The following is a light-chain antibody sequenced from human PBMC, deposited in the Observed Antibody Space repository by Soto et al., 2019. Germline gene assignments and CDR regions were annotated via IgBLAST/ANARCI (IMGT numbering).Light chain of an antibody. J-gene: IGKJ1*01. Sequence: EIVLTQSPGTLSLSPGERATLSCRASQSVSSSYLAWYQQKPGQAPRLLIYGASSRATGIPDRFSGSGSGTDFTLTISRLEPEDFALYFCQQYNNWPWTFGQGTKVDIK. CDR2: GAS. V-gene: IGKV3-20*01. CDR1: QSVSSSY. CDR3: QQYNNWPWT.